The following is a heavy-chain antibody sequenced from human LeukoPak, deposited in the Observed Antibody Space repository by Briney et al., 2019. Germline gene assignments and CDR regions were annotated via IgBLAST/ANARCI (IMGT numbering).Heavy chain of an antibody. CDR3: ARVVGYYYDSTGTYFDY. CDR2: ISSSGSPI. V-gene: IGHV3-48*03. CDR1: GFTFSSYE. J-gene: IGHJ4*02. D-gene: IGHD3-22*01. Sequence: GGSLRLSCAASGFTFSSYEMNWVRQAPGKGLEWVSYISSSGSPIYYADSVEGRFTISRDNAKNSLYLQMNSLRAEDTAVYYCARVVGYYYDSTGTYFDYWGQGTLVTVSS.